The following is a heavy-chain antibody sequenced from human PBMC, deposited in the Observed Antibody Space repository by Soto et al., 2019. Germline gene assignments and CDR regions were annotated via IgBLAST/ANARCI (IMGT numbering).Heavy chain of an antibody. D-gene: IGHD2-8*02. CDR1: GFTFSNYV. CDR2: ISGSGGST. Sequence: VQLLESGGGLVQPGGSLRLSCAASGFTFSNYVMNWVRQAPGKGLEWVSVISGSGGSTHDTDSVKGGFTISRDNSKNTQSLQMNSLRAEDTAVYYCAKADGAAFTGHRTNNFDNWGQGTMVTVSS. V-gene: IGHV3-23*01. J-gene: IGHJ4*02. CDR3: AKADGAAFTGHRTNNFDN.